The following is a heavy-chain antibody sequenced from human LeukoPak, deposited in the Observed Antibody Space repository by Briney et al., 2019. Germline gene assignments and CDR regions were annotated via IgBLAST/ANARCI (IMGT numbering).Heavy chain of an antibody. D-gene: IGHD1-26*01. J-gene: IGHJ4*02. Sequence: PGGSLRLSCAASGFTFSSYAMNWVRQAPGKGLEWVAIIWYDGSNKYYADSVKGRFTISRDNSKNTLYLQMNSLRAEDTAVYYCAADTTADYWGQGTLVTVSS. V-gene: IGHV3-33*08. CDR1: GFTFSSYA. CDR3: AADTTADY. CDR2: IWYDGSNK.